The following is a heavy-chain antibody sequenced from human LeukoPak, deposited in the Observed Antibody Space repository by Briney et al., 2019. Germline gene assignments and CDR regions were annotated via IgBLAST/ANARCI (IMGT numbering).Heavy chain of an antibody. Sequence: GGSLRLSCPASGFTLSSYNMNWVRQAPGKGLEWVSSISSSSTHIYYADSVKGRSTISRDNAKNSLYLQMNSLRAEDTAVYYCARNSRLWTYLDYWGQGTLVTVSS. V-gene: IGHV3-21*06. CDR1: GFTLSSYN. CDR3: ARNSRLWTYLDY. CDR2: ISSSSTHI. J-gene: IGHJ4*02. D-gene: IGHD2/OR15-2a*01.